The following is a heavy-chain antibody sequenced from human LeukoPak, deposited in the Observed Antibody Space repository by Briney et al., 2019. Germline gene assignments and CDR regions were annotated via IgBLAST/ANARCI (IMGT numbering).Heavy chain of an antibody. Sequence: PGGSLRLSCAASGFTFSSYAMHWVRQAPGKGLEWVAVISYDGSNKYYADSVKGRFTISRDNSKNTLYLQMNSLRAEDTAVYYCARGYYSSSSYLDYWGQGTLVTVSS. J-gene: IGHJ4*02. D-gene: IGHD6-13*01. CDR1: GFTFSSYA. CDR2: ISYDGSNK. CDR3: ARGYYSSSSYLDY. V-gene: IGHV3-30-3*01.